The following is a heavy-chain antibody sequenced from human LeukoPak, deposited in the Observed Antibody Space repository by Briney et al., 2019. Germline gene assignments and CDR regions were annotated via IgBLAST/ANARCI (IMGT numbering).Heavy chain of an antibody. CDR1: GFTVSSNY. D-gene: IGHD6-6*01. J-gene: IGHJ4*02. CDR3: ASPQGGSSAYYFDY. CDR2: IYSGGST. Sequence: GGSLRLSCAASGFTVSSNYMSWVRQAPGKGLEWVSVIYSGGSTYYADSVKGGFTISRDNSKNTLYLQMNSLRAEDTAVYYCASPQGGSSAYYFDYWGQGTLVAVSS. V-gene: IGHV3-66*01.